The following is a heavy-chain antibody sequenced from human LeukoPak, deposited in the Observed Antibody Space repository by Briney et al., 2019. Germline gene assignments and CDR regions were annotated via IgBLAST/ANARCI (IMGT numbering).Heavy chain of an antibody. J-gene: IGHJ4*02. CDR3: VRYYDRIDVIGY. D-gene: IGHD3-22*01. Sequence: GGSLRLSCAASGYTFSDYGMHWVRQAPGKGLEWVALIWYDGSKTYYADSVKGRFTISRDNFMNTLYLQMNSLTAEDTAVYYCVRYYDRIDVIGYWGQGTLVTVSS. V-gene: IGHV3-33*01. CDR1: GYTFSDYG. CDR2: IWYDGSKT.